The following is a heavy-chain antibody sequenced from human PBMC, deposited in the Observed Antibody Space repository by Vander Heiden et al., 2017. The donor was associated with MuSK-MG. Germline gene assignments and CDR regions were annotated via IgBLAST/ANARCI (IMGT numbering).Heavy chain of an antibody. J-gene: IGHJ4*02. V-gene: IGHV1-8*01. D-gene: IGHD3-10*01. CDR3: ARGVSGSYYGVVYYFDN. CDR1: GYTFTNFD. Sequence: QVQLVQSGAEVKKPGASVKVSCQASGYTFTNFDINWVRQATGQGPEWMGWVNGNSGNTGYAERFQGRVTMTRDTSINTAYMELTSLTSDDTALYYCARGVSGSYYGVVYYFDNWGQGTLVSVSS. CDR2: VNGNSGNT.